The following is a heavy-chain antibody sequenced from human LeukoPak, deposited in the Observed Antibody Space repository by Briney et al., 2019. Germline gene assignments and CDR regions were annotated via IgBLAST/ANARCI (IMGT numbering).Heavy chain of an antibody. Sequence: SETLSLTCAVYGGSFSGYYWSWIRQPPGKGLEWIGEINHSGSTNYNPSLKSRVTISVDTSKNQFSLKLSSVTAADTAVYYCVRSGWTANFDYWGQGPWSPSPQ. J-gene: IGHJ4*02. D-gene: IGHD6-19*01. V-gene: IGHV4-34*01. CDR2: INHSGST. CDR1: GGSFSGYY. CDR3: VRSGWTANFDY.